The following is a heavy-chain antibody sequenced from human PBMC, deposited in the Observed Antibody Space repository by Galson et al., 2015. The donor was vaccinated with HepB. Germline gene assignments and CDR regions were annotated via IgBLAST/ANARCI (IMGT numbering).Heavy chain of an antibody. CDR3: ARAQLGAEDYYYYGMDV. D-gene: IGHD7-27*01. V-gene: IGHV1-3*01. J-gene: IGHJ6*02. Sequence: SVKVSCKASGYTFTSYAMHWVRQAPGQRLEWMGWINAGNGNTKYSQKFQGRVTITRDTSASTAYMELSSLRSEDTAVYYCARAQLGAEDYYYYGMDVWGQGTTVTVSS. CDR2: INAGNGNT. CDR1: GYTFTSYA.